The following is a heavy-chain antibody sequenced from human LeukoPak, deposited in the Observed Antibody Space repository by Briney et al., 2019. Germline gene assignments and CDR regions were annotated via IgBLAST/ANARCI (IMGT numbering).Heavy chain of an antibody. J-gene: IGHJ3*02. CDR3: ARERITMIVVVITYDAFDI. Sequence: ASVKVSCKASGYTFTSYGISWVRQAPGQGLEWMGWISAYNGNTNYAQKFQGRVTITADKSTSTAYMELSSLRSEDTAVYYCARERITMIVVVITYDAFDIWGQGTMVTVSS. CDR2: ISAYNGNT. D-gene: IGHD3-22*01. CDR1: GYTFTSYG. V-gene: IGHV1-18*01.